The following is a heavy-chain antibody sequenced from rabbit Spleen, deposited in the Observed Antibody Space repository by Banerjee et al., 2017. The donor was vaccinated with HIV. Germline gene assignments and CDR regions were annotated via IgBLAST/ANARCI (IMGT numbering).Heavy chain of an antibody. CDR1: GIDFSSYYY. V-gene: IGHV1S45*01. CDR2: IAGSSSGFT. CDR3: ARDGVDNGNANPLNL. J-gene: IGHJ4*01. Sequence: QQQLEESGGGLVKPGGTLTLTCKASGIDFSSYYYMCWVRQAPGKGLEWISCIAGSSSGFTYSATWAKGRFTCSKTSSTTVTLQMTSLTAADTATYFCARDGVDNGNANPLNLWGPGTLVTVS. D-gene: IGHD3-3*01.